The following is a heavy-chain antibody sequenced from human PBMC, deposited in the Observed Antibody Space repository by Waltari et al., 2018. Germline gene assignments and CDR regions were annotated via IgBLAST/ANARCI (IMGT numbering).Heavy chain of an antibody. CDR3: AREAPMVRGVDNWFDP. D-gene: IGHD3-10*01. V-gene: IGHV4-61*02. CDR1: GGSISSGSYY. J-gene: IGHJ5*02. Sequence: QVQLQESGPGLVKPSQTLSLTCTVSGGSISSGSYYWSWIRQPAGKGLEWIGRIYTSGRTTSNPSLKSRVTISVDTSKNQFSLKLSSVTAADTAVYYCAREAPMVRGVDNWFDPWGQGTLVTVSS. CDR2: IYTSGRT.